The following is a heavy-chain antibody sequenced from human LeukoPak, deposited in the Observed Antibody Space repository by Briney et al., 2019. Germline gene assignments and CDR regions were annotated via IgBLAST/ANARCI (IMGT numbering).Heavy chain of an antibody. D-gene: IGHD3-22*01. CDR3: ARDAKYYYDSSGYYIY. Sequence: ASVKVSCKASGGTFSSYAISWVRQAPGQGLEWMGRIIPILGIANYAQKFQGRVTITADKSTSTAYMELSSLRSEDTAVYYCARDAKYYYDSSGYYIYWGQGTLVTVSS. V-gene: IGHV1-69*04. CDR2: IIPILGIA. CDR1: GGTFSSYA. J-gene: IGHJ4*02.